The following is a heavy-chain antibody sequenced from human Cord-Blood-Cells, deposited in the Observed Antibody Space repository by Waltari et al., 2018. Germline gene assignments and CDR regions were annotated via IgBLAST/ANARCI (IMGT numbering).Heavy chain of an antibody. CDR1: GGTFSSYA. CDR3: ARDRIAAAGTDGNWFDP. Sequence: QVQLVQSGAEVKKPGSSVKVSCKASGGTFSSYAISWVRQAPGQGLGWMGGIILIFGTANYAQKFQGRVTMTADKSTSTADMELSSLRSEDTAVYYCARDRIAAAGTDGNWFDPWGQGTLVTVSS. D-gene: IGHD6-13*01. J-gene: IGHJ5*02. V-gene: IGHV1-69*06. CDR2: IILIFGTA.